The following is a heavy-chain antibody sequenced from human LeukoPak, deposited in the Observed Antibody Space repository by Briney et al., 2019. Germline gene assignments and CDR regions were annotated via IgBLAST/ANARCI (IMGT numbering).Heavy chain of an antibody. J-gene: IGHJ1*01. CDR3: AKDSTRYYYDSSGYLRYFQH. D-gene: IGHD3-22*01. CDR1: GFTFDDYA. V-gene: IGHV3-9*01. CDR2: ISWNSGSI. Sequence: GGSLRLSCAASGFTFDDYAMHWVRQAPGKGLEGVSGISWNSGSIGYADSVKGRFTISRDNAKNSLYLQMNSLRAEDTALYYCAKDSTRYYYDSSGYLRYFQHWGQGTLVTVSS.